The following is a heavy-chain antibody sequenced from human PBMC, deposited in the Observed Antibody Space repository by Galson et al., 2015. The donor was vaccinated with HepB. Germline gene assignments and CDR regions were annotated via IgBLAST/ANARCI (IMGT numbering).Heavy chain of an antibody. Sequence: SVKVSCKASGFTFTSPAMQWVRQARGQRLEWIGWIVVGSGNTNYAQKFQERVTITRDMSTSTAYMELSSLRSEDTAVYYCAADLPQDWYYDFWSGYYTDAFDIWGQGTMVTVSS. V-gene: IGHV1-58*02. CDR2: IVVGSGNT. CDR3: AADLPQDWYYDFWSGYYTDAFDI. J-gene: IGHJ3*02. D-gene: IGHD3-3*01. CDR1: GFTFTSPA.